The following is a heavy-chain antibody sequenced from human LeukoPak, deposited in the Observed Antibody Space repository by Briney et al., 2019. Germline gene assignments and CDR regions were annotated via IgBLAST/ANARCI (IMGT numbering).Heavy chain of an antibody. CDR2: IKSKTDGGTT. V-gene: IGHV3-15*01. J-gene: IGHJ5*02. D-gene: IGHD5-12*01. Sequence: GGSLRLSCAASGFTFSNAWMSWVRQAPGKGLEWVGRIKSKTDGGTTDYAAPVKGRFTISRDDSKNTLYLQMNSLRAEDTAVYYCARAPIYSGWSWGQGTLVTVSS. CDR3: ARAPIYSGWS. CDR1: GFTFSNAW.